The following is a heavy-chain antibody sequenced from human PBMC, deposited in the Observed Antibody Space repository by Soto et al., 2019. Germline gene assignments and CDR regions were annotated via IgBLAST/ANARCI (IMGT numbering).Heavy chain of an antibody. CDR2: IIPIFGTA. V-gene: IGHV1-69*13. D-gene: IGHD3-22*01. Sequence: ASVKVSCKASGGTFSSYAISWVRQAPGQGLEWMGGIIPIFGTANYAQKFQGRVTITADESTSTAYMELSSLRSEDTAVYYCARGGLWGVVARYYFDYWGQGTLVTVSS. CDR1: GGTFSSYA. J-gene: IGHJ4*02. CDR3: ARGGLWGVVARYYFDY.